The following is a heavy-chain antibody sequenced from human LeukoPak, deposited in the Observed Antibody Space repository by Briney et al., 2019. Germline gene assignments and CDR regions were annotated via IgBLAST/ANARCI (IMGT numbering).Heavy chain of an antibody. Sequence: GGSLRLSCAASGFTFSDYYMSWVRQAPGKGLEWVANIKQDGSEKNYVDSVKGRFTISRDNAKSSLFLQLNSLRAEDTAVYYCARERGYYDNSGYLPTTYFQHWGQGTLVTVSS. V-gene: IGHV3-7*01. CDR1: GFTFSDYY. CDR2: IKQDGSEK. D-gene: IGHD3-22*01. J-gene: IGHJ1*01. CDR3: ARERGYYDNSGYLPTTYFQH.